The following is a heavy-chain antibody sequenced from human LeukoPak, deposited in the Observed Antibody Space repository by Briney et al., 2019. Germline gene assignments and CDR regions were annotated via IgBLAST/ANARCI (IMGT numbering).Heavy chain of an antibody. V-gene: IGHV3-23*01. CDR1: GFTFSLYA. Sequence: PGGSLRLSCAASGFTFSLYAMSWVRQAPGKGLEWVSTISGTSGGIYYARSVKGRFTVSRANSKRTVSLQLNRLRGDDTAMYFCARHSPGGTTVTNMFDSWGQGTFVTVSS. J-gene: IGHJ4*02. CDR2: ISGTSGGI. CDR3: ARHSPGGTTVTNMFDS. D-gene: IGHD4-17*01.